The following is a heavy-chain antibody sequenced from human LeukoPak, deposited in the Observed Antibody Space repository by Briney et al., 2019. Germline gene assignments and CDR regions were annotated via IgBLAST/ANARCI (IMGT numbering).Heavy chain of an antibody. V-gene: IGHV1-69*01. CDR3: ARSTRLGELSHDY. D-gene: IGHD3-16*02. CDR2: IIPIFGTA. Sequence: SVKVSCKASGGTFSSYAISWVRQAPGQGLEWMGGIIPIFGTANYAQKFQGRVTITADESTSTAYMELSSLRSEDTAVYYCARSTRLGELSHDYWGQGTLVTVSS. J-gene: IGHJ4*02. CDR1: GGTFSSYA.